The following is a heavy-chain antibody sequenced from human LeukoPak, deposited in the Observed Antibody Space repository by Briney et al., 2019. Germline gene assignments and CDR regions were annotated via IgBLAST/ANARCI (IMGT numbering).Heavy chain of an antibody. J-gene: IGHJ3*02. CDR2: ISDDGYTT. Sequence: PGGSLRLSCVASGFTFSRSPMTWVRQGPGKGLEWVSSISDDGYTTYYADSVKGRFTISRDNSKNTLYLQMNSLRAEDTAVYYCANFPSGYDPRITVGRLDIWGQGTMVTVSS. D-gene: IGHD5-12*01. CDR3: ANFPSGYDPRITVGRLDI. V-gene: IGHV3-23*01. CDR1: GFTFSRSP.